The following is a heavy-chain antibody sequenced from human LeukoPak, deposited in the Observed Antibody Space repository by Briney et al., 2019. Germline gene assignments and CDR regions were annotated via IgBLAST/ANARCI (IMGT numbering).Heavy chain of an antibody. J-gene: IGHJ6*01. V-gene: IGHV4-59*08. CDR1: GGSISNYY. CDR2: IYYSGST. D-gene: IGHD5-24*01. CDR3: ARHGGSTRKHFQLRKDG. Sequence: SETLSLTCTVSGGSISNYYWSWIRQPPGKGLEWIGYIYYSGSTNYNPSLKNRVTISVDTSKNQFSLKLSSVTAADTAVYYCARHGGSTRKHFQLRKDGWGPGTTV.